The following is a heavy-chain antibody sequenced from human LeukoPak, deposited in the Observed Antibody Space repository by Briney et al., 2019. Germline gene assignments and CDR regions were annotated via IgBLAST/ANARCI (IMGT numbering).Heavy chain of an antibody. Sequence: PSETLSLTCAVSGVSISSHYWSWIRQAPGKGLEWIGYIDDSGSTNYNPSLRTRVTISIETSKKRFSLRLRSVTAADTAFYYCARVGVDGYSYGYPDFWGQGTLVTVSS. CDR2: IDDSGST. J-gene: IGHJ4*02. CDR3: ARVGVDGYSYGYPDF. V-gene: IGHV4-59*11. D-gene: IGHD5-18*01. CDR1: GVSISSHY.